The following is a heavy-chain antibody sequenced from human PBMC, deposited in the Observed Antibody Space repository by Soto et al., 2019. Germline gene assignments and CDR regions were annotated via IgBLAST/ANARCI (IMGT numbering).Heavy chain of an antibody. Sequence: ASVKVSCKASGGTFSSSSISWVRQAPGQGLEWMGWINAGNGNTRSSRKFQGRVIITRDTSATTAYLEVDSLRSEDTAIYYCARVAPSGGSVPRFDPWGQGTLVTVSS. V-gene: IGHV1-3*01. CDR1: GGTFSSSS. CDR2: INAGNGNT. J-gene: IGHJ5*02. D-gene: IGHD3-10*01. CDR3: ARVAPSGGSVPRFDP.